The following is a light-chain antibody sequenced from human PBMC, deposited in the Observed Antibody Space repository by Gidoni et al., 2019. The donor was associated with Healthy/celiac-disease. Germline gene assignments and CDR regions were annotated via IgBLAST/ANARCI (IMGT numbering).Light chain of an antibody. CDR2: AAS. CDR1: QGISSY. V-gene: IGKV1-8*01. J-gene: IGKJ1*01. Sequence: AIRMTQSPSSFSASTGDRVTITCRASQGISSYLAWYQQKPGKAPKLLIYAASTLQSGVPSRFSGSGSGTDFTLTISCLQSEDFATYYCQQYYSYLWTFGQGTKVKIK. CDR3: QQYYSYLWT.